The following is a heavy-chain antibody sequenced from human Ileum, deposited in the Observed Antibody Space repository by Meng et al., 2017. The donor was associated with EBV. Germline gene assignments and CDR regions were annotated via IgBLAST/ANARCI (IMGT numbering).Heavy chain of an antibody. CDR3: ARGAYRGTVTTPSGN. CDR2: INAGNGNT. D-gene: IGHD4-17*01. J-gene: IGHJ4*02. CDR1: GYTFTSYA. V-gene: IGHV1-3*01. Sequence: RVVQAGAEGKKPGASVKVSCKASGYTFTSYAMHWVRQAPGQRLEWMGWINAGNGNTKYSQKFQGRVTITRDTSASTAYMELSSLRSEDTAVYYCARGAYRGTVTTPSGNWGQGTLVTVSS.